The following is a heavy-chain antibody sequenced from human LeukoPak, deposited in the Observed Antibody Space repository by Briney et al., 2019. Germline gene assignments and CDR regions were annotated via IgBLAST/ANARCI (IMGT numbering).Heavy chain of an antibody. CDR2: IYPGDSDT. Sequence: PGESLKISCKGSGYSFTSYWIGWVRQMPGKGLEWMGIIYPGDSDTRYSPSFQGQVTISADKSISTAYLQWSSLKASDTAMYYCARGESSYCSGGCYFASWGQGTLVTISS. J-gene: IGHJ5*01. D-gene: IGHD2-21*02. CDR1: GYSFTSYW. CDR3: ARGESSYCSGGCYFAS. V-gene: IGHV5-51*01.